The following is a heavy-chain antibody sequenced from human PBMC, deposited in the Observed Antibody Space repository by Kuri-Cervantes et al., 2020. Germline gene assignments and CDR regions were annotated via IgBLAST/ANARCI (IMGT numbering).Heavy chain of an antibody. CDR1: GYTFTSYD. CDR2: MNPNSGNT. V-gene: IGHV1-8*01. Sequence: ASVKVSCKASGYTFTSYDINWVRQATGQGLEWMGWMNPNSGNTGYAQKFQGRVTMTRDTSTNTVYMELSSLRSEDTAVYYCASRGKDAFDIWGQGTMVTVSS. CDR3: ASRGKDAFDI. J-gene: IGHJ3*02. D-gene: IGHD3-16*01.